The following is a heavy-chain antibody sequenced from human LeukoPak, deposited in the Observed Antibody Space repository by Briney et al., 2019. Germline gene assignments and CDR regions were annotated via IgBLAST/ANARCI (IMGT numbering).Heavy chain of an antibody. CDR1: GFAFNTYS. CDR2: ITSSSSPI. V-gene: IGHV3-48*02. CDR3: ARDHYRRNDY. Sequence: GGSPRLSCAASGFAFNTYSMNWVRQAPGKGLEWISSITSSSSPIYYADSVKGRFTVSRDNAKNSLYLQMNSLRDEDTAVYYCARDHYRRNDYWGQGTLVTVSS. J-gene: IGHJ4*02. D-gene: IGHD1-26*01.